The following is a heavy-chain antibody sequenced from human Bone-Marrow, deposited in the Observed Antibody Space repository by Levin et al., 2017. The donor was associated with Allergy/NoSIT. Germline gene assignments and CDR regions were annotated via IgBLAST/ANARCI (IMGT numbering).Heavy chain of an antibody. CDR2: ISDGGTAT. CDR3: AREGSTNKYCFDY. Sequence: QPGGSLRLSCAGSGFTFSRHGMHWIRQAPGKGLQWVAVISDGGTATYYEDSVKGRFTISRDNSRNTVSLQMNSLRGEDTAVYYCAREGSTNKYCFDYWGRGTLVTVSS. D-gene: IGHD2/OR15-2a*01. CDR1: GFTFSRHG. J-gene: IGHJ4*02. V-gene: IGHV3-30*03.